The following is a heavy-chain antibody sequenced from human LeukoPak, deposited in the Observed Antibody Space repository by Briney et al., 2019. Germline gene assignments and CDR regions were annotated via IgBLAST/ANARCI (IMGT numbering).Heavy chain of an antibody. D-gene: IGHD3-22*01. Sequence: SETLSLTCAVYGGSFSGHYWRWIRQPPGKGLEWIGEISHSGRTNYNPSLKSRVTISVDMSTNQFSLKLTSVTAADTAVYYCATRTYYYDNPALSHDYWGQGTLVTVSS. J-gene: IGHJ4*02. CDR1: GGSFSGHY. CDR3: ATRTYYYDNPALSHDY. CDR2: ISHSGRT. V-gene: IGHV4-34*01.